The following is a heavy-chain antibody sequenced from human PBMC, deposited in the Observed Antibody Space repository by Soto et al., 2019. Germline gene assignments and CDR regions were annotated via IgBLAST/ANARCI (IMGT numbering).Heavy chain of an antibody. Sequence: ASVKVSCKASGYHFNNYAIHWVRQAPGQRLEWMGWINAGNGNTKYSQKFQGRVTITRDTSASTAYMELSSLRSEDTAVYYCARDFDSAFDILGQGTMVTASS. CDR2: INAGNGNT. CDR1: GYHFNNYA. V-gene: IGHV1-3*01. CDR3: ARDFDSAFDI. D-gene: IGHD3-9*01. J-gene: IGHJ3*02.